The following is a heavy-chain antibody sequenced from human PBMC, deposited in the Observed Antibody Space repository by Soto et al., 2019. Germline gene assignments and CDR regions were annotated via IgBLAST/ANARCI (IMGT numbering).Heavy chain of an antibody. CDR3: TTGSGEGI. CDR2: IKTSAGGGAT. D-gene: IGHD1-26*01. Sequence: EVQLVESAGGLVKPGGSLRLSCVASGFSFNEAWMNWVRQAPGQGLEWVGRIKTSAGGGATNYAAPVQGRFTSSRDDSKNTLYLHMNSRRTEDTAIYYGTTGSGEGIWGQGTTVIVSS. CDR1: GFSFNEAW. V-gene: IGHV3-15*07. J-gene: IGHJ6*02.